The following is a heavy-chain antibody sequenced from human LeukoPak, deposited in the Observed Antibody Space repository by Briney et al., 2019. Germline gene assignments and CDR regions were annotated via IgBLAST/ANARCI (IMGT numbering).Heavy chain of an antibody. J-gene: IGHJ6*02. CDR3: TRHSEKYCSGAGCYVYYYYGLDV. CDR1: GFSFSAYA. D-gene: IGHD2-15*01. CDR2: INSGGSKT. V-gene: IGHV3-23*01. Sequence: GGSLRLSCAASGFSFSAYAMTWVRQTPGKGLEWASGINSGGSKTYYADSVKGRFTISRDNSKNTLYLQMNSLKTEDTAVYYCTRHSEKYCSGAGCYVYYYYGLDVWGQGTTVTVSS.